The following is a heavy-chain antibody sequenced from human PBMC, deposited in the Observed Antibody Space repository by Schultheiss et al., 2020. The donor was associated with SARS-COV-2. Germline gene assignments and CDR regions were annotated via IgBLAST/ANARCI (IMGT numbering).Heavy chain of an antibody. V-gene: IGHV4-39*06. CDR3: ARGAPVSDDFWSGYYTDYYYYMDV. J-gene: IGHJ6*03. CDR1: GGSISSSSYY. Sequence: LETLSLTCTVSGGSISSSSYYWGWIRQPPGKGLEWIGSIYYSGSTYYNPSLKSRVTISVDTSKNQFPLKLSSVTAADTAVYYCARGAPVSDDFWSGYYTDYYYYMDVWGKGTTVTVSS. D-gene: IGHD3-3*01. CDR2: IYYSGST.